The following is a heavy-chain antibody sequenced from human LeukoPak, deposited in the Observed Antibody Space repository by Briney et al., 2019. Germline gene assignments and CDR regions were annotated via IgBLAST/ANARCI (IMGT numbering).Heavy chain of an antibody. Sequence: PGGSLRLSCAASGFTFDDYGMSWVRQAPGKGLEWVSGINWNGGSTGYADSVKGRFTISRDNAKNSLYLQMNSLSAEDTALYYCARDLYVDIVATIPDAFDIWGQGTMVTVSS. CDR1: GFTFDDYG. V-gene: IGHV3-20*04. CDR3: ARDLYVDIVATIPDAFDI. D-gene: IGHD5-12*01. CDR2: INWNGGST. J-gene: IGHJ3*02.